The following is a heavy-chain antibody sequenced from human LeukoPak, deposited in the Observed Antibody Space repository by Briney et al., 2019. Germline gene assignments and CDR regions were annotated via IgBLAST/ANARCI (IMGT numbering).Heavy chain of an antibody. Sequence: SETLSLTCTVSGGSISSYYWSWIRQPPGKGLEWIGYIFYSGSTNYNPSLKSRVTISVDTSKNQFSLKLSSVTAVDTAVYYCVRELGYCSSTSCSEPDDAFDIWGQGTMVTVSS. CDR1: GGSISSYY. V-gene: IGHV4-59*01. CDR3: VRELGYCSSTSCSEPDDAFDI. J-gene: IGHJ3*02. D-gene: IGHD2-2*01. CDR2: IFYSGST.